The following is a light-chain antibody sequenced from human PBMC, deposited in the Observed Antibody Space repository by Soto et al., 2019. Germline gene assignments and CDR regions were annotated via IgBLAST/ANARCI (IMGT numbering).Light chain of an antibody. CDR3: QEYNDWPRGT. CDR1: QSVNTN. J-gene: IGKJ1*01. CDR2: AAS. Sequence: EVVMTQSPATLSASPGERATLSCRASQSVNTNLAWYQQKPGEAPRVLIYAASTRATDVPDRFSGSGSGTDFTLTISSLQSEDFVLYYCQEYNDWPRGTFGQGTKV. V-gene: IGKV3-15*01.